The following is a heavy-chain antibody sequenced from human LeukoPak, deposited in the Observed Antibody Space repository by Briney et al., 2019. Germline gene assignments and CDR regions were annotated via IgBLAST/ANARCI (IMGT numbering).Heavy chain of an antibody. J-gene: IGHJ6*02. CDR2: IYYSGST. CDR1: GGSISSYY. D-gene: IGHD4-17*01. Sequence: SETLSLTCTVSGGSISSYYWSWIRQPPGKGLEWIGYIYYSGSTYYNPSLKSRVTISVDTSKNQFSLKLSSVTAADTAVYYCARAMRMTTVTTNYYYGMDVWGQGTTVTVSS. V-gene: IGHV4-59*08. CDR3: ARAMRMTTVTTNYYYGMDV.